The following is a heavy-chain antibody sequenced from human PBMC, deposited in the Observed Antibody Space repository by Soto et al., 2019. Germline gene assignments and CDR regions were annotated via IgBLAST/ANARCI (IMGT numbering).Heavy chain of an antibody. CDR1: GGTFSSYA. Sequence: QVQLVQSGAEVKKPGSSVKVSCKASGGTFSSYAISWVRQAPGQGLEWMGGIIPIFGTANYAQKFQGRVTITADESTSTAYMALSSLRSEDTAVYYCASAYVDIVATLWTPPYYYGMDVWGQGTTVTVSS. D-gene: IGHD5-12*01. J-gene: IGHJ6*02. CDR2: IIPIFGTA. V-gene: IGHV1-69*01. CDR3: ASAYVDIVATLWTPPYYYGMDV.